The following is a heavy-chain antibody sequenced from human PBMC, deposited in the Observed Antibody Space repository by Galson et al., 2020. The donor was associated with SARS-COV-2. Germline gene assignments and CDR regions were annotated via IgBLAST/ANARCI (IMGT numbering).Heavy chain of an antibody. CDR1: GGPISSGSYY. Sequence: SETLSLTCTVSGGPISSGSYYWSWIRQPAGKGLEWLGRIYTSGSTNYNPSLKSRVIISVDTSKNQFSLNLSSVTAADTAVYYCARFGSGSYGFDWGQGTLVTVSS. CDR2: IYTSGST. CDR3: ARFGSGSYGFD. J-gene: IGHJ4*02. D-gene: IGHD3-10*01. V-gene: IGHV4-61*02.